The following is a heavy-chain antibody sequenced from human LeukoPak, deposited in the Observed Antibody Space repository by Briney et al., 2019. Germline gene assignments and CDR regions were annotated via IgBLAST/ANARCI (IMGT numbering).Heavy chain of an antibody. V-gene: IGHV3-11*06. D-gene: IGHD1-14*01. CDR1: GFTFSDYY. CDR2: ISNSSSYT. CDR3: ARARPTEGPYGMDV. Sequence: GGSLRLSCAASGFTFSDYYMSWIRQAPGKGLEWVSYISNSSSYTNYADPVKGRFTIPRDNAKNSLYLQMNSLRAEDTAVYYCARARPTEGPYGMDVWGKGTTVTVSS. J-gene: IGHJ6*04.